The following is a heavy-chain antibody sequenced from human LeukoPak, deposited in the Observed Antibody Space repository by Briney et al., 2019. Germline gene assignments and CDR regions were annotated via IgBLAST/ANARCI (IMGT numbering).Heavy chain of an antibody. CDR3: ARDETIGSFAY. J-gene: IGHJ4*02. V-gene: IGHV3-7*01. CDR2: INQDGSSQ. CDR1: GFTFSTYW. D-gene: IGHD1-26*01. Sequence: GGSLRLSCADSGFTFSTYWMSWVRQAPGKGLEGVANINQDGSSQQYGDSVRGRFTISRDNGKNSLYLQMNSLRAEDTGVYYCARDETIGSFAYWGQGTLVTVSS.